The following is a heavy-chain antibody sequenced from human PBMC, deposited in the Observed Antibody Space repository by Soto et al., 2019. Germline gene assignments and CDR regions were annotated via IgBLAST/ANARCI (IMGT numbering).Heavy chain of an antibody. CDR2: ISSSGSTI. CDR3: ARARAFYDSSGYYSGYFDY. V-gene: IGHV3-48*03. CDR1: GFTFSSYE. D-gene: IGHD3-22*01. J-gene: IGHJ4*02. Sequence: VQLVESGGGLVQPGGSLRLSCAASGFTFSSYEMNWVRQAPGKGLEWVSYISSSGSTIYYADSVQGRFTISRDNAKNSLYLQTNSVGAEDTAVYYRARARAFYDSSGYYSGYFDYGGQGTLVTVS.